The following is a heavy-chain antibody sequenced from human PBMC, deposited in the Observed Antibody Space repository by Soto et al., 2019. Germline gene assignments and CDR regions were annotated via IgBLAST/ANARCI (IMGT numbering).Heavy chain of an antibody. CDR2: VNSDGSRT. J-gene: IGHJ4*02. D-gene: IGHD5-18*01. CDR1: GITFSDYW. Sequence: EVQLVESGGGLVQPGGSLRLSCVVSGITFSDYWMHWVRQAPGKGLVWVSRVNSDGSRTSYADSVKGRFTISRDNAKNTLYLQMTSMRAEDKAVYYCSRDVQLQSFDYWGQGTLVTVSS. CDR3: SRDVQLQSFDY. V-gene: IGHV3-74*01.